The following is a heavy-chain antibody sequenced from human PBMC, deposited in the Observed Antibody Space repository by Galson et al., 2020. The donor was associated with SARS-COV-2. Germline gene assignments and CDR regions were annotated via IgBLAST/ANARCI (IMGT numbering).Heavy chain of an antibody. D-gene: IGHD1-26*01. J-gene: IGHJ5*02. Sequence: GGSLRLSCAASGFTVSSDFMYWVRQAPGRGLERAPGKGLEWVSTIYTDRRASTYYSDSVRGRFTISRDSSKNTLYLQMNNLRDEDTAVYYCASRGAWGQGTLVTVSS. CDR3: ASRGA. V-gene: IGHV3-66*01. CDR2: IYTDRRAST. CDR1: GFTVSSDF.